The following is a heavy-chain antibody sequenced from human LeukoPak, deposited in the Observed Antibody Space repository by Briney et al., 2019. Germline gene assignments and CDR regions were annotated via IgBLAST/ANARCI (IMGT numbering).Heavy chain of an antibody. CDR1: GFTFSSYW. D-gene: IGHD6-13*01. Sequence: PGGSLRLSCAASGFTFSSYWMSWVRQAPGKGLEWVANIKQDGSEKYYVDSVKGRFTISRDNVKNSLYLQMNSMRPEDTALYYCARCGDASTWYFDNCGQGTLVTVSS. CDR3: ARCGDASTWYFDN. CDR2: IKQDGSEK. V-gene: IGHV3-7*01. J-gene: IGHJ4*02.